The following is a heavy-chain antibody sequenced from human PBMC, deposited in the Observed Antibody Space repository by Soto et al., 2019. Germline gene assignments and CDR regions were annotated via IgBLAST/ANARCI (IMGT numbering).Heavy chain of an antibody. CDR3: VREGGYCSSTSCYAGGLYYFDY. V-gene: IGHV3-66*01. CDR2: IYSGGST. J-gene: IGHJ4*02. Sequence: EVQLVESGGGLVQPGGSLRLSCAASGFTVSSNYMSWVRQAPGKGLEWVSVIYSGGSTYYADSVKGRFTISRDNSKNTLYLQMNSLRAEDTAVYYCVREGGYCSSTSCYAGGLYYFDYWGQGTLVTVSS. CDR1: GFTVSSNY. D-gene: IGHD2-2*01.